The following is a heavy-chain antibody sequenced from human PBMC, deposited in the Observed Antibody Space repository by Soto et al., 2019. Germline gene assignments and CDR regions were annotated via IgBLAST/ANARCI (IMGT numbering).Heavy chain of an antibody. CDR3: ARDLGSGYDPGDY. Sequence: QVQLVQSGAEVKKPGSSVKVSCKASGDTLTIFAISWVRQAPGQGLEWMGGIIPTIGTTNYAQRFQGKITLTGDESTGTAYMELSSLKSADTAVYYCARDLGSGYDPGDYWGQGTLVTVSS. CDR2: IIPTIGTT. V-gene: IGHV1-69*12. D-gene: IGHD5-12*01. CDR1: GDTLTIFA. J-gene: IGHJ4*02.